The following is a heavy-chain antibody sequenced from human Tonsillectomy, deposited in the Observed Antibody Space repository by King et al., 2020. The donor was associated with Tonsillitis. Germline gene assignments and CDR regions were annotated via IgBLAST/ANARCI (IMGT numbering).Heavy chain of an antibody. Sequence: VQLVESGAEVRKPGSSVKVSCQASGGTFNNYAFTWVRQAPGQGLEWVGGIIPIFDTTHYAQNFQGRLTIIADKSTSTAYMELSSLRSEDTAMYYCARGTGTRYCDLWGPGALGTVSS. CDR3: ARGTGTRYCDL. CDR1: GGTFNNYA. CDR2: IIPIFDTT. J-gene: IGHJ2*01. V-gene: IGHV1-69*06. D-gene: IGHD1-1*01.